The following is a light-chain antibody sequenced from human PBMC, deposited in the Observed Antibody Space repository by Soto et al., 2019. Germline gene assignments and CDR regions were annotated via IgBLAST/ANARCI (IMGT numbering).Light chain of an antibody. CDR2: GNI. J-gene: IGLJ2*01. CDR3: ATWDDSVNGVA. V-gene: IGLV1-40*01. CDR1: SSNLGTGYD. Sequence: QSVLTQPPSVSGAPGQRVTISCTGSSSNLGTGYDVHWYQQLPGTAPRLLIYGNIDRPSGVPDRFSGSKSGTSASLAITGLQAEDEADYYCATWDDSVNGVAFGGGTKLTVL.